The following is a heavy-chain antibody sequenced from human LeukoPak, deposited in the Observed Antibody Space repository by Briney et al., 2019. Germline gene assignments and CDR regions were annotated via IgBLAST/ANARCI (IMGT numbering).Heavy chain of an antibody. D-gene: IGHD1/OR15-1a*01. CDR1: GFSFSSSP. J-gene: IGHJ4*02. Sequence: GGSLRLSCAASGFSFSSSPMSWVRQTPGKGLEWVSGISSSGGDTPYADSVKGRFTISRDNSRNTLYLQMNSLRVGDTAVYYCAKNNSGLHPFDFWGQGTLVTVSS. CDR3: AKNNSGLHPFDF. V-gene: IGHV3-23*01. CDR2: ISSSGGDT.